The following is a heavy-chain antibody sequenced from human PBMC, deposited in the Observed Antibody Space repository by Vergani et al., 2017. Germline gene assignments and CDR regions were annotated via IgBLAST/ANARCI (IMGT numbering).Heavy chain of an antibody. Sequence: QVQLVQSGAEVKKPGSSVKVSCKASGGTFSSYTISWVRQAPGQGLEWMGRIIPILGIANYAQKFQGRVTITADKSTITAYMELSSLRSEDTAVYYCARAIAVAGRDAVDIWGQGTMVTVSS. D-gene: IGHD6-19*01. J-gene: IGHJ3*02. CDR1: GGTFSSYT. CDR3: ARAIAVAGRDAVDI. V-gene: IGHV1-69*02. CDR2: IIPILGIA.